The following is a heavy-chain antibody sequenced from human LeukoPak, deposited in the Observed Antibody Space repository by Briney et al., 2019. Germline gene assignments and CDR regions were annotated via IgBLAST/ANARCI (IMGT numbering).Heavy chain of an antibody. Sequence: GSLRLSCAASGFTVSNNYMSWVRQAPGKGLEWVSVLYSGGNTYYTDSVKGRFTISRDNSKNTLYLQMNSLRAEDTAVYYCARSPTTAPDFDYWGQGTLVTVSS. CDR3: ARSPTTAPDFDY. V-gene: IGHV3-53*05. D-gene: IGHD4-11*01. CDR1: GFTVSNNY. CDR2: LYSGGNT. J-gene: IGHJ4*02.